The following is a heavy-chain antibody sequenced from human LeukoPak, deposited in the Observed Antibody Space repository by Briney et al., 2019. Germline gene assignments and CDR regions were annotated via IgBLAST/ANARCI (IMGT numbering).Heavy chain of an antibody. CDR1: GYTFTSYD. D-gene: IGHD3-3*01. J-gene: IGHJ6*03. V-gene: IGHV1-8*03. Sequence: GASVKVSCKASGYTFTSYDINWVRQATGQGLEWMGWMNPNSGNTGYAQKFQGRVTITRNTSISTAYMELSSLRSEDTAVYYCARGHSDRLRFRSNYYYYYMDVWGKGTTVTVSS. CDR3: ARGHSDRLRFRSNYYYYYMDV. CDR2: MNPNSGNT.